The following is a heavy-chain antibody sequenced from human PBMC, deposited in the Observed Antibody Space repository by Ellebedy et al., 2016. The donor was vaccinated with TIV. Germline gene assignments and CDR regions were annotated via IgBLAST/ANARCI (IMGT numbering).Heavy chain of an antibody. Sequence: GESLKISCAASGFTLSTYNMNWVRQAPGKGLEWVSSISSSSSYIYYADSVKGRFTISRDNAKNSLYLQMNSLRAEDTAVYYCARGHSSPDYWGQGTLVTVSS. CDR1: GFTLSTYN. D-gene: IGHD3-22*01. J-gene: IGHJ4*02. CDR3: ARGHSSPDY. CDR2: ISSSSSYI. V-gene: IGHV3-21*01.